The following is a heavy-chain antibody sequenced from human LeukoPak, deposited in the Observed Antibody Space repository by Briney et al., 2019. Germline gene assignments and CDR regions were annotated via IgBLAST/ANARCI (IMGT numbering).Heavy chain of an antibody. J-gene: IGHJ4*02. D-gene: IGHD4-23*01. Sequence: ASVKVSCEASGYTFTSYDINWVRQATGQGLEWMGWMNPNSGNTGYAQKFQGRVTMTRNTSISTAYMELSSLRSEDTAVYYCARVRWENGFYLDYWGQGTLVTVSS. V-gene: IGHV1-8*01. CDR1: GYTFTSYD. CDR2: MNPNSGNT. CDR3: ARVRWENGFYLDY.